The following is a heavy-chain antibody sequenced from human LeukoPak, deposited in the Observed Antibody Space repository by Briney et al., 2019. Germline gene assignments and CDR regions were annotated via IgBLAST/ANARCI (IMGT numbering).Heavy chain of an antibody. J-gene: IGHJ4*02. CDR2: SSSSSSYI. CDR1: GFTFSSYS. CDR3: ARDLRYCSSTSCDDY. D-gene: IGHD2-2*01. V-gene: IGHV3-21*01. Sequence: PGGSLRLSCAASGFTFSSYSMNWVRQAPGKGLEWVSSSSSSSSYIYYADSVKGRFTISRDNAKNSLYLQMNSLRAEDTAVYYCARDLRYCSSTSCDDYWGQGTLVTVSS.